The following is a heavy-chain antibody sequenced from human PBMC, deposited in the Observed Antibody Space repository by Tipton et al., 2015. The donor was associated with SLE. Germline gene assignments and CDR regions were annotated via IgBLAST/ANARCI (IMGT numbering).Heavy chain of an antibody. CDR2: ISGNGGST. V-gene: IGHV3-23*01. CDR1: GFIFSSYA. CDR3: AKAALKYTSGIGSFDY. Sequence: SLRLSCAATGFIFSSYAMSWVRQAPGKGLEWVSVISGNGGSTYYADSVKGRFTISRDNSKNTLYLQMKNLRIEDTAIYYCAKAALKYTSGIGSFDYWGQGTLVTVSS. J-gene: IGHJ4*02. D-gene: IGHD6-19*01.